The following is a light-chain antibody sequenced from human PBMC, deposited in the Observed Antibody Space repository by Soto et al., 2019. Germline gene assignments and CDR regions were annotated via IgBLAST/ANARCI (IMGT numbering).Light chain of an antibody. CDR2: GAS. CDR1: QSVSSK. V-gene: IGKV3-15*01. Sequence: EIVMTQSPATLSVSPGERATLSCRASQSVSSKLAWYQQKPGQAPRLLIYGASTRATGIPARFSGSGSGTEFRFTISSLQSEDFAVYYCQQYNNWPPLTFGGGTKVEI. J-gene: IGKJ4*01. CDR3: QQYNNWPPLT.